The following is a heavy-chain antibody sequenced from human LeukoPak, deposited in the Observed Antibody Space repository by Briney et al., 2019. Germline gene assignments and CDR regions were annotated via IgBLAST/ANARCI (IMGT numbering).Heavy chain of an antibody. CDR1: GFTVSSNY. D-gene: IGHD3-22*01. V-gene: IGHV3-53*01. Sequence: PGGSLRLSCAASGFTVSSNYMSWVRQAPGKGLEWVSVIYSGVTTYYAESVEGRFTISRDNSKNTLFLQMNSLRAEDTAVYYCAGGIGGFYDSSGYYNYWGQGTLVTVSS. J-gene: IGHJ4*02. CDR2: IYSGVTT. CDR3: AGGIGGFYDSSGYYNY.